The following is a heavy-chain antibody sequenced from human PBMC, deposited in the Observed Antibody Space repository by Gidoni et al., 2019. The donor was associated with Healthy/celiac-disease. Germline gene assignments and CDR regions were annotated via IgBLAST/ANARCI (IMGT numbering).Heavy chain of an antibody. D-gene: IGHD3-9*01. Sequence: EVQLVQSGAEVKKPGESLKLSCQGSGYSFTSYWIGWVRQLPGKGLEWLGIIYPGDSDTRYSPSFQGQVTISADKSISTAYLQWSSLKASDTAMYYCARPSVLRYFDWLLFLDPNYYYGMDVWGQGTTVTVSS. V-gene: IGHV5-51*01. J-gene: IGHJ6*02. CDR1: GYSFTSYW. CDR3: ARPSVLRYFDWLLFLDPNYYYGMDV. CDR2: IYPGDSDT.